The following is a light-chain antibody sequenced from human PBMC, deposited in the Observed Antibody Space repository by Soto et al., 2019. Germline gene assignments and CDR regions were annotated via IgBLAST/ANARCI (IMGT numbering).Light chain of an antibody. CDR1: QSVSSSY. Sequence: EIVLTQSPGTLSLSPGERATLSCRASQSVSSSYLAWYQQKPGQAPRQLIYGASSRATGIPDRFSGSGSGTDFTLTITRLEPADVAVYYCQHYRTSFGGGTRVEIK. J-gene: IGKJ4*01. CDR3: QHYRTS. V-gene: IGKV3-20*01. CDR2: GAS.